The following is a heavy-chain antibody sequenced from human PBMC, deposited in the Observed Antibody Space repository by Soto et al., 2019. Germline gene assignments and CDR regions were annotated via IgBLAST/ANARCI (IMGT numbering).Heavy chain of an antibody. J-gene: IGHJ6*02. CDR3: ARGSSCTPYYYYGMYV. Sequence: ASVKVSCKASGYTFTGYYMHWVRQAPGQGLEWMGWINPNSGGTNYAQKFQGRVTMTRDTSISTAYMELSRLRSDDTAVYYCARGSSCTPYYYYGMYVWGQGTTVTVSS. V-gene: IGHV1-2*02. CDR2: INPNSGGT. CDR1: GYTFTGYY.